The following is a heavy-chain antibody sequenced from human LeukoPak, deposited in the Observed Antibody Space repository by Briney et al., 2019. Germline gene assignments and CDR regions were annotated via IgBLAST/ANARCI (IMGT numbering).Heavy chain of an antibody. Sequence: RVSVKVSCKASGYTFTGYYMHWVRQAPGQGLEWMGWINPNSGGTNYAQKFQGRVTMTRDTSISTAYMELSRLRSDDTAVYYCAREHSSGYSAFDIWGQGTMVTVSS. J-gene: IGHJ3*02. V-gene: IGHV1-2*02. CDR1: GYTFTGYY. D-gene: IGHD6-19*01. CDR3: AREHSSGYSAFDI. CDR2: INPNSGGT.